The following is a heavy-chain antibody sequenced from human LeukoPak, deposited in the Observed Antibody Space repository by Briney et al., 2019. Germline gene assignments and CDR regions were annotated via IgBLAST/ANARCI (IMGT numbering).Heavy chain of an antibody. Sequence: ASVKVSCKASGYTFTSYGISWVRQAPGQGLEWMGWINAYNGNTNYAQKLQGRVTMTTDTFTSTAYMELKSLRSDDTAVYYCAREHRWLQSLYYFDYWGQGTLVTVSS. CDR3: AREHRWLQSLYYFDY. D-gene: IGHD5-24*01. CDR2: INAYNGNT. J-gene: IGHJ4*02. V-gene: IGHV1-18*01. CDR1: GYTFTSYG.